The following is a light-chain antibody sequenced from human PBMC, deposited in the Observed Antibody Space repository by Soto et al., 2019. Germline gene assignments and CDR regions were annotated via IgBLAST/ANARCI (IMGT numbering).Light chain of an antibody. CDR2: WAS. CDR3: QQYNSYSQT. V-gene: IGKV4-1*01. CDR1: QSVLYSSNNKNY. J-gene: IGKJ1*01. Sequence: DIVMTQSPDSLAVSLGERATINCRSSQSVLYSSNNKNYLAGYQQKPGPPPKLPIYWASTRESGVPDRFSGSRSGTEFPLTISSLQPDDFATYYCQQYNSYSQTFGQGTKVDNK.